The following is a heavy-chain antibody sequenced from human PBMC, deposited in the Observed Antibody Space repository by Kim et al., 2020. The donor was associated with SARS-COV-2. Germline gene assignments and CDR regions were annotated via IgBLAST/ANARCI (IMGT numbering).Heavy chain of an antibody. D-gene: IGHD6-19*01. J-gene: IGHJ6*02. CDR3: ARQGEIAAAGTGYALRYSSGWYKTYYYYYGMDV. V-gene: IGHV5-51*01. Sequence: GESLKISCKGSGYSFTSYWIGWVRQMPGKGLEWMGIIYPGDSDTRYSPSFQGQVTISADKSISTAYLQWSSLKASDTAMYYCARQGEIAAAGTGYALRYSSGWYKTYYYYYGMDVWGQGTTVTVSS. CDR2: IYPGDSDT. CDR1: GYSFTSYW.